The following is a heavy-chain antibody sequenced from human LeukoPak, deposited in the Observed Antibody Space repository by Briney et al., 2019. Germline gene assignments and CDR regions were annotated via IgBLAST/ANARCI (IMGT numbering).Heavy chain of an antibody. Sequence: ASVKVSCKVSGGSLNSNGISWVRQAPGQGLEWMGWISAYNGNTNYAQKLQGRVTMTTDTSTSTAYMELRSLRSDDTAVYYCARDGGVLRYFDWSRDYFDYWGQGTLVTVSS. CDR2: ISAYNGNT. D-gene: IGHD3-9*01. CDR3: ARDGGVLRYFDWSRDYFDY. V-gene: IGHV1-18*01. J-gene: IGHJ4*02. CDR1: GGSLNSNG.